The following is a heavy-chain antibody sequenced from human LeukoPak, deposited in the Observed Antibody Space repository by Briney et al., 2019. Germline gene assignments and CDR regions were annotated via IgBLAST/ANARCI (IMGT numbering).Heavy chain of an antibody. CDR1: RFTFSSYA. CDR3: AKGYSSRRGAFDI. CDR2: IVGSGVST. Sequence: GGSLRLSCAASRFTFSSYAMSWVRQAPGKGLEWVSGIVGSGVSTYYADSVKGRFTISRDNSKNTLYLQMNSLRADDTAVYYCAKGYSSRRGAFDIWGQGTMVTVFS. J-gene: IGHJ3*02. V-gene: IGHV3-23*01. D-gene: IGHD6-13*01.